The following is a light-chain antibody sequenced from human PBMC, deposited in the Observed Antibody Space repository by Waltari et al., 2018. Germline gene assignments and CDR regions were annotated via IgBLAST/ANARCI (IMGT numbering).Light chain of an antibody. V-gene: IGLV1-40*01. CDR2: GNI. J-gene: IGLJ2*01. Sequence: QSVLTQPPSVSGAPGQRVTISCTWSSSNIGAGYDVHWYQQLPGTAPKLLIYGNINRPSGVPDRFSGSKSGTSASLAITGLQAEDEADYYCQSYDISLSVVFGGGTKLTVL. CDR3: QSYDISLSVV. CDR1: SSNIGAGYD.